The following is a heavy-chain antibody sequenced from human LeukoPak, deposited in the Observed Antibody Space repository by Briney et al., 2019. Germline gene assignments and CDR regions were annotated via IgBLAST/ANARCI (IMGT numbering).Heavy chain of an antibody. V-gene: IGHV4-59*08. Sequence: SETLSLTCTVSGGSISGYWWSWIRQPPGKGPEWIGHIHYSGSTNYNPSLKSRVTISVDTSKNQFSLKLSSVTAADTAVYYCARYYDILWGQGTLVTVSS. CDR1: GGSISGYW. CDR3: ARYYDIL. CDR2: IHYSGST. J-gene: IGHJ4*02. D-gene: IGHD3-9*01.